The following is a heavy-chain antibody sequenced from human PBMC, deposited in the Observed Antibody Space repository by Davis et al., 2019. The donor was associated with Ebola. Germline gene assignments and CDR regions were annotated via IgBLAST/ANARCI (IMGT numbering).Heavy chain of an antibody. CDR1: GGAIGDYF. D-gene: IGHD5-18*01. J-gene: IGHJ3*01. Sequence: SETLSLTCLVSGGAIGDYFWSWIRQPPGRGLEWIGYIYGGSTKYNTSLQSRVTISADASKNQFSLKLKSVTAADTAVYFCARPRDFGYGDPFDLWGQGAMVTVSP. CDR2: IYGGST. V-gene: IGHV4-59*08. CDR3: ARPRDFGYGDPFDL.